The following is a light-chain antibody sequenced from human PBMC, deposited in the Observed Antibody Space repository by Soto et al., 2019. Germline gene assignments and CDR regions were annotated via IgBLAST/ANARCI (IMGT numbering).Light chain of an antibody. Sequence: ALTQPASVSGSPGQSITISCTGSSSDIDAYNYVSWYQQHPGKAPKLMISEVSNRPSGVSNRFSGSKSGNTASLTISGLQPEDEADYYCSSYTTSVTLLYVFGTGTKVTVL. V-gene: IGLV2-14*01. CDR3: SSYTTSVTLLYV. CDR1: SSDIDAYNY. CDR2: EVS. J-gene: IGLJ1*01.